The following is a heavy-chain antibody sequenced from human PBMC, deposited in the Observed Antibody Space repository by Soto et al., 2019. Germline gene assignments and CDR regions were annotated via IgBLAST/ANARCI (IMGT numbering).Heavy chain of an antibody. CDR3: AKATIMVYAIGLFDY. CDR2: ISGSGGST. D-gene: IGHD2-8*01. CDR1: GFTFSSYA. Sequence: GSLRLSCAASGFTFSSYAMSWVRQAPGKGLEWVSAISGSGGSTYYADSVKGRFTISRDNSKNTLYLQMNSLRAEDTAVYYCAKATIMVYAIGLFDYWGQGTLVTVST. J-gene: IGHJ4*02. V-gene: IGHV3-23*01.